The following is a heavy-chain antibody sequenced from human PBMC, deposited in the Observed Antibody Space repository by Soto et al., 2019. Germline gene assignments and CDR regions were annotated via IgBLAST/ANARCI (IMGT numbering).Heavy chain of an antibody. Sequence: PSETLSLTCTVSGGSISSGDYYWSWIRQPPGKGLEWIGYIYYSGSTYYNPSLKSRVTISVDTSKNQFSLKLSSVTAVDTAVYYCASYYDILTGRSWFDPWGQGTLVTVSS. CDR3: ASYYDILTGRSWFDP. CDR2: IYYSGST. V-gene: IGHV4-30-4*01. CDR1: GGSISSGDYY. J-gene: IGHJ5*02. D-gene: IGHD3-9*01.